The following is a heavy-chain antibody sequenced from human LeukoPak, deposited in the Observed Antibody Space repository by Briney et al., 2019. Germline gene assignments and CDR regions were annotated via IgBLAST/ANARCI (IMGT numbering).Heavy chain of an antibody. Sequence: SETLSLTCTVSGGSISSGGYYWSWIRQHPGKGLEWIGYIYYSGSTYYNPSLKSRVTISVDTSKNQFSLKLSSVTAADTAVYYCARVIAARRGFDYWGQGTLVTVSS. D-gene: IGHD6-6*01. V-gene: IGHV4-31*03. CDR1: GGSISSGGYY. J-gene: IGHJ4*02. CDR3: ARVIAARRGFDY. CDR2: IYYSGST.